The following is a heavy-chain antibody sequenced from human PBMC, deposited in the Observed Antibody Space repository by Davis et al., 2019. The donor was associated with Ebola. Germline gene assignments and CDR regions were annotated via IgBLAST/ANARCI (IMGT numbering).Heavy chain of an antibody. CDR3: ARVDRYPLNYYYYYGMHV. J-gene: IGHJ6*02. V-gene: IGHV3-48*02. CDR1: GYTLCSYS. D-gene: IGHD5-24*01. CDR2: ISSSSSTI. Sequence: ESLKIPCAAPGYTLCSYSMNRVRQAQGKGMEWVSYISSSSSTIYYADSVKGRFTISRDNANNSLYLQMNSLRDEDTAVYYCARVDRYPLNYYYYYGMHVLGQGTTLTVSS.